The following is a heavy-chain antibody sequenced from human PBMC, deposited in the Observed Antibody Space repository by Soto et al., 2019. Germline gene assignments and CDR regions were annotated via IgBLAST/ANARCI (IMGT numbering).Heavy chain of an antibody. CDR1: GGTFSSYA. CDR2: IIPIFGTA. J-gene: IGHJ3*02. Sequence: QVQLVQSGAEVKKPGSSVKVSCKASGGTFSSYAISWVRQAPGQGLEWMGGIIPIFGTANYAQKFQGRVTITADKSTSTAYMELSRLRSEDTAVYYCARVLGYSGSSYDAFDIWGQGTMVTVSS. CDR3: ARVLGYSGSSYDAFDI. D-gene: IGHD1-26*01. V-gene: IGHV1-69*06.